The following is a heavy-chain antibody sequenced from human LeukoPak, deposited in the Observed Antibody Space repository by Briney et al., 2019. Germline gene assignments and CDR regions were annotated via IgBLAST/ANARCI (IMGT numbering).Heavy chain of an antibody. V-gene: IGHV3-20*04. CDR1: GFPFDNYG. D-gene: IGHD6-19*01. CDR3: ARDGPVAGVELDQ. CDR2: ITWNGGIT. Sequence: GGSLRPSCAASGFPFDNYGMAWVRQAPGKGLEWVSGITWNGGITAYADSVKGRFTISRDNTKNSLYLQMNSLRAEDTALYYCARDGPVAGVELDQWGQGTLVTVSS. J-gene: IGHJ4*02.